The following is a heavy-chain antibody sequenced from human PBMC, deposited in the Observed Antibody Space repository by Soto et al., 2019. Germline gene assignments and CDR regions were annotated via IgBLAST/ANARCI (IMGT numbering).Heavy chain of an antibody. J-gene: IGHJ6*02. CDR3: AKDWAAAGTGYYYYYGMDV. CDR2: INVSGGSA. CDR1: GFAFSTFS. D-gene: IGHD6-13*01. Sequence: GGSLRLSCAASGFAFSTFSMTWVRQAPGKGLEWVAGINVSGGSAYYADSVRGRFTISRDNSKNTLYLQMNSLRAEDTAVYYCAKDWAAAGTGYYYYYGMDVWGQGTTVTVSS. V-gene: IGHV3-23*01.